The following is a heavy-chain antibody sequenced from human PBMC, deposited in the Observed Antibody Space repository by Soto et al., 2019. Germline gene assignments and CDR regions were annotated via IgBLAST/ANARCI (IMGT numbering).Heavy chain of an antibody. V-gene: IGHV1-24*01. Sequence: ASVKVSCKVSGYTLFDLSMHWVRQAPGKGLEWMGGFNPENGETIYAQKFQGRVTMTEDTSTNTAYMELSSLRSEDTALYYCATLLLVGATTGSAPIDFWGQGTLVTVSS. J-gene: IGHJ4*02. CDR3: ATLLLVGATTGSAPIDF. D-gene: IGHD1-26*01. CDR1: GYTLFDLS. CDR2: FNPENGET.